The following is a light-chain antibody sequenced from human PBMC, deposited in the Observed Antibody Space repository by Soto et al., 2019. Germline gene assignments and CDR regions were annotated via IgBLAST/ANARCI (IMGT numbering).Light chain of an antibody. CDR3: QSYYSAPQT. CDR2: AAS. J-gene: IGKJ3*01. CDR1: QGISNY. V-gene: IGKV1-27*01. Sequence: DIQMTQSPSSLSASVGDRVTITCRASQGISNYLAWYHQQPGKVPKLLIYAASTLQSGVPSRFSGSGSGTEFTLTISSLQPEDVATYYCQSYYSAPQTLGPGTKVYFK.